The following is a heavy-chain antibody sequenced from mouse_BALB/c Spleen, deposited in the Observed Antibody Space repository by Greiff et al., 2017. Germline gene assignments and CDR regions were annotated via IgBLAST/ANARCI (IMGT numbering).Heavy chain of an antibody. CDR2: INSNGGST. CDR1: GFTFSSYY. V-gene: IGHV5-6-2*01. Sequence: DVMLVESGGGLVKLGGSLKLSCAASGFTFSSYYMSWVRQTPEKRLELVAAINSNGGSTYYPDTVKGRFTISRDNAKNTLYLQMSSLKSEDTALYYCARHEETARDWFDYWGQGTTLTVSS. J-gene: IGHJ2*01. CDR3: ARHEETARDWFDY. D-gene: IGHD3-2*01.